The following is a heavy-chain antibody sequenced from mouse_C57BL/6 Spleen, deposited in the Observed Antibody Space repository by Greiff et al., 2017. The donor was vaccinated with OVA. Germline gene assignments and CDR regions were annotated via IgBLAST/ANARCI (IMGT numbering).Heavy chain of an antibody. CDR3: ARGGYYGSFDY. CDR1: GYTFTSYW. V-gene: IGHV1-64*01. CDR2: IHPNSGST. J-gene: IGHJ2*01. D-gene: IGHD1-1*01. Sequence: QVQLKESGAELVKPGASVKLSCKASGYTFTSYWMHWVKQRPGQGLEWIGMIHPNSGSTNYNEKFKSKATLTVDKSSSTAYMQLSSLTSEDSAVYYCARGGYYGSFDYWGQGTTLTVSS.